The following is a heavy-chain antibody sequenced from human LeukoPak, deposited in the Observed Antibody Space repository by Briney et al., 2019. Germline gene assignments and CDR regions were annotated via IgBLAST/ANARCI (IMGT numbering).Heavy chain of an antibody. J-gene: IGHJ4*02. V-gene: IGHV3-20*04. D-gene: IGHD3-16*01. CDR3: ARGRLYYDYVWGSYTPGDY. CDR1: GFTFGDYG. CDR2: INWNGGST. Sequence: GGSLRLSCAASGFTFGDYGMSWVRQGPGKGLEWVSGINWNGGSTGYADSVKGRFIISRDTAKNSLYLQMNSLRAEDTAMYYCARGRLYYDYVWGSYTPGDYWGQGTLVTVSS.